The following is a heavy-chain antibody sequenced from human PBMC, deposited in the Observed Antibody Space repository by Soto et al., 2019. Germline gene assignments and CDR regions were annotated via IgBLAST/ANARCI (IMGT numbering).Heavy chain of an antibody. CDR2: IYHSGST. CDR1: GGSISSYAYY. V-gene: IGHV4-39*01. Sequence: QLQLQESGPGLVKPSETLSLTCTVSGGSISSYAYYWGWIRQPPGKGLEWMGTIYHSGSTYYNPSLKSPLTISVDTSKTQFSLTRSSVTAADTAVYYCTRQQGGSGSYAYFDYWGQGTLVTVSS. J-gene: IGHJ4*02. CDR3: TRQQGGSGSYAYFDY. D-gene: IGHD3-10*01.